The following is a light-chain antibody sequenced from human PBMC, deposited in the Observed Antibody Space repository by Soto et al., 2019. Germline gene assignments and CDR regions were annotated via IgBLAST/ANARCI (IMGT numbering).Light chain of an antibody. CDR3: QQANSFPRT. V-gene: IGKV1-12*01. CDR1: QTISSW. J-gene: IGKJ1*01. Sequence: DIQMTQSPSSLSASVGDRVTITCRASQTISSWLAWYQQKPGSAPKLLIYDTSSLRSGVPSRFSGSASGTDFTLTISNLQPNDSATYYCQQANSFPRTFGQGTKVESK. CDR2: DTS.